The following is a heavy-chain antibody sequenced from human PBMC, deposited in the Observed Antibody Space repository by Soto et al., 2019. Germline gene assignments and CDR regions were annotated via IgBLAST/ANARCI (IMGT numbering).Heavy chain of an antibody. CDR3: ARKTNDYSNYGWFDP. D-gene: IGHD4-4*01. V-gene: IGHV4-34*01. CDR1: GGSFSGYY. CDR2: INHSGST. J-gene: IGHJ5*02. Sequence: SETLSLTCAVYGGSFSGYYWSWIRQPPGKGLEWIGEINHSGSTNYNPSLKSRVTISVDTSKNQFSLKLSSVTAADTAVYYCARKTNDYSNYGWFDPWGQGTLVTVSS.